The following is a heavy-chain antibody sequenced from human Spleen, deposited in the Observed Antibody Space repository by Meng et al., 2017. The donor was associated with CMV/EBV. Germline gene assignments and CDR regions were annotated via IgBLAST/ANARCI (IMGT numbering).Heavy chain of an antibody. CDR1: GGSISSYY. D-gene: IGHD5-12*01. V-gene: IGHV4-59*01. Sequence: GSLRLSCTVSGGSISSYYWSWIRQPPAKGLEWIGYIYYSGSTNYNPSLKSRVTISVDTSKNQFSLKLSSVTAADTAVYYCARGYTDYYYGMDVWGQGTTVTVSS. J-gene: IGHJ6*02. CDR2: IYYSGST. CDR3: ARGYTDYYYGMDV.